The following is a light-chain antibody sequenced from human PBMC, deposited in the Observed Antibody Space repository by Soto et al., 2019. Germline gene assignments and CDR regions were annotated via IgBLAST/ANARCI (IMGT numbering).Light chain of an antibody. CDR3: QQRSSWPPT. CDR2: DAS. CDR1: QSVSSY. V-gene: IGKV3-11*01. Sequence: IVLTQSPATLSLSPGERATLSCRASQSVSSYLAWYQQRPGQAPRLLIYDASNRATGVPARFSGSGSRTDFTLTISSLEPEDFAVYYCQQRSSWPPTFGQGTRLEIK. J-gene: IGKJ5*01.